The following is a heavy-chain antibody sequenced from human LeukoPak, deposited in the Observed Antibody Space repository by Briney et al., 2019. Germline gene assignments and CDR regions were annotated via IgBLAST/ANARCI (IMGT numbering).Heavy chain of an antibody. CDR2: IKSKTDGGTT. D-gene: IGHD4-17*01. Sequence: PGGSLRLSCAASGFTFSNAWMNWVRQAPGKGLEWVGRIKSKTDGGTTDYAAPVKGRFTISRDDSKNTLYLQMNSLKTEDTAVYYCTTDTNSNDYGDYAGAFDIWGQGTMVTVSS. J-gene: IGHJ3*02. CDR3: TTDTNSNDYGDYAGAFDI. CDR1: GFTFSNAW. V-gene: IGHV3-15*07.